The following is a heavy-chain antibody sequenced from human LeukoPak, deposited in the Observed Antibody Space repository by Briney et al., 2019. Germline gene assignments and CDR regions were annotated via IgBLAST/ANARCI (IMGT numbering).Heavy chain of an antibody. CDR3: ARNYDFWSGWGSGYYYYYMDV. V-gene: IGHV3-48*04. J-gene: IGHJ6*03. CDR1: AFTFSSYS. D-gene: IGHD3-3*01. CDR2: ISSSGSTI. Sequence: QPGGSLRLSCAGSAFTFSSYSMNWVRQAPGKGLEWVSYISSSGSTIYYADSAKGRFTISRDNAKNSLYLQMNSLRAEDTAVYYCARNYDFWSGWGSGYYYYYMDVWGKGTTVTVSS.